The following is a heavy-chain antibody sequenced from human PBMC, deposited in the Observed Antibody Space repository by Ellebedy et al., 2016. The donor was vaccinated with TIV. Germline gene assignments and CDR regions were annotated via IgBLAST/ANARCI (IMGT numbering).Heavy chain of an antibody. CDR1: GFTFSSFA. D-gene: IGHD3-22*01. J-gene: IGHJ4*02. Sequence: GESLKISCAASGFTFSSFAMHWVRQAPGKGLEWLSVISGGGDSTYHADSVKGWFTITRDNSKNTLYLQMDRLRAEDTAVYYCAKGTSSGFNYDRVGPEYWGQGTLVTVSS. V-gene: IGHV3-23*01. CDR2: ISGGGDST. CDR3: AKGTSSGFNYDRVGPEY.